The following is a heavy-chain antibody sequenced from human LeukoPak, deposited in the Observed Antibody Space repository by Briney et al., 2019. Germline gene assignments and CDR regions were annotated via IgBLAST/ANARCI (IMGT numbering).Heavy chain of an antibody. Sequence: PGGSLRLTCAASGFTFSSYWMHWVRQAPGKGLEWVAVMSYDGNNEYYADSVKGRFTISRDNSKNMLFLQMNSLEAEDTAMYYCAKDWERRLYSIYTFDIWGQGTMVTVSS. V-gene: IGHV3-30*18. D-gene: IGHD4-11*01. J-gene: IGHJ3*02. CDR3: AKDWERRLYSIYTFDI. CDR1: GFTFSSYW. CDR2: MSYDGNNE.